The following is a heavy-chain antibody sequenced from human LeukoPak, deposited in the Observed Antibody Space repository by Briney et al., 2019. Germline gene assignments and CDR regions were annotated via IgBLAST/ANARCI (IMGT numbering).Heavy chain of an antibody. V-gene: IGHV3-30*03. Sequence: PGGSLRLSCAASGFTFSSYGMHWVRQAPGKGLEWVAVISYDGSNKYYADSVKGRFTISRDNSNNTLYLQMNSLRAEDTAVYYCVVLGEKPPMVRGQEAEDDPWGQGTLVTVSS. CDR1: GFTFSSYG. CDR3: VVLGEKPPMVRGQEAEDDP. D-gene: IGHD3-10*01. CDR2: ISYDGSNK. J-gene: IGHJ5*02.